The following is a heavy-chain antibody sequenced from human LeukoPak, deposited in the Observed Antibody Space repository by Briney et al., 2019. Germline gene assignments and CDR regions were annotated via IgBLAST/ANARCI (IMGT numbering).Heavy chain of an antibody. CDR1: GFTFDDYA. D-gene: IGHD5-12*01. CDR3: ARDLGIGGYGGYGRLGY. V-gene: IGHV3-9*01. CDR2: ISWNSGSI. J-gene: IGHJ4*02. Sequence: GGSLRLSCAASGFTFDDYAMHWVRQAPGKGLEWVSGISWNSGSIGYADSVKGRFTISRDNAKNSLYLQMNSLRAEDTAVYYCARDLGIGGYGGYGRLGYWGQGTVVTVSS.